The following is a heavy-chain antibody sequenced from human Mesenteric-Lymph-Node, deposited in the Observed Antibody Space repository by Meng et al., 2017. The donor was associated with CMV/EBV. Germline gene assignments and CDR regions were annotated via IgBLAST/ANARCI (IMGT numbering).Heavy chain of an antibody. Sequence: LSLTCVASEFTFSSDSMSWVRQAPGKGLEWVSSISSTSNYIYYADSVKGRFTISRDNAKNSLFLQMNSLRAEDAAMYYCARDRARFGMDVWGQGTTVTVSS. J-gene: IGHJ6*02. D-gene: IGHD3-10*01. CDR2: ISSTSNYI. V-gene: IGHV3-21*01. CDR1: EFTFSSDS. CDR3: ARDRARFGMDV.